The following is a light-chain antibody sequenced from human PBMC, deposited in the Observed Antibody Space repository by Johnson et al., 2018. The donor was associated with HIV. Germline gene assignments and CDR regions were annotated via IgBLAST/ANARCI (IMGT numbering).Light chain of an antibody. CDR2: ENT. CDR1: SSNIGNNY. V-gene: IGLV1-51*02. CDR3: GTWDSSLSAGV. J-gene: IGLJ1*01. Sequence: QSVLTQPPSVSAAPGQKVTISCSGSSSNIGNNYVSWYQQLPGTAPKLLIYENTKRPSGIPDRFSGSKSVASATLGITGLQTGDEADYYCGTWDSSLSAGVFGTGTTVTVL.